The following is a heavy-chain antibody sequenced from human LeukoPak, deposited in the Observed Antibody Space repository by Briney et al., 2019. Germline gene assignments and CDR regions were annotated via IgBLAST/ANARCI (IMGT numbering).Heavy chain of an antibody. Sequence: GGSLRLSCAASGFTFSGSAMHWVRQASGKGLEWVGRIRSKANSYATAYAASVKGRFTISRDDSKNTAYLQMNSLKTEDTAVYYCARWYYGSGSWLLDYWGQGTLVTVSS. J-gene: IGHJ4*02. V-gene: IGHV3-73*01. D-gene: IGHD3-10*01. CDR1: GFTFSGSA. CDR3: ARWYYGSGSWLLDY. CDR2: IRSKANSYAT.